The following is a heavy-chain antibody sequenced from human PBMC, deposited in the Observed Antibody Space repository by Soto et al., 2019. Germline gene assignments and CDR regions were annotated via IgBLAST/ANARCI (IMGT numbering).Heavy chain of an antibody. CDR1: GFIFSVYS. J-gene: IGHJ4*02. V-gene: IGHV3-7*03. CDR2: IPQDGVDG. D-gene: IGHD3-10*01. Sequence: GGSLRLSCEVSGFIFSVYSMSWVRQTPGKGLEWVAKIPQDGVDGHYADAVKGRFTISRDNGKNSLYLQMNNLRAEDTAVYYCARDHLILPAHDFFYGSDVWGQGVLVTVSS. CDR3: ARDHLILPAHDFFYGSDV.